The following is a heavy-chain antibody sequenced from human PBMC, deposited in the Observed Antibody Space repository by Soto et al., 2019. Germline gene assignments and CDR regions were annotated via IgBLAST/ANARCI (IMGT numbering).Heavy chain of an antibody. D-gene: IGHD2-2*01. CDR2: IYYSGST. CDR3: ARDSREYQLVYMDV. J-gene: IGHJ6*03. Sequence: SETLSLTCTVSGGSISSYYWSWIRQPPGKGLEWIGYIYYSGSTNYNPSLKRRVTISVDTSKNQFSLKLTTVTAADTAVYYCARDSREYQLVYMDVWGKGTTVTVSS. CDR1: GGSISSYY. V-gene: IGHV4-59*01.